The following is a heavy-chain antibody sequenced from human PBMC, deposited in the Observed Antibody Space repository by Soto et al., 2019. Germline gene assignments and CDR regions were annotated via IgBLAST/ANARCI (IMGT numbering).Heavy chain of an antibody. CDR3: EGPRVRGLYGMDG. CDR1: GYSFTSYW. J-gene: IGHJ6*02. CDR2: IYPGDSDT. Sequence: ESLQVSCKCSGYSFTSYWIGWVRQMPGKGLEWMGIIYPGDSDTRYSPSFQGQVTISADKSISTAYLQWSSLKASDTAMYYWEGPRVRGLYGMDGCGQGSTVTV. D-gene: IGHD3-10*01. V-gene: IGHV5-51*01.